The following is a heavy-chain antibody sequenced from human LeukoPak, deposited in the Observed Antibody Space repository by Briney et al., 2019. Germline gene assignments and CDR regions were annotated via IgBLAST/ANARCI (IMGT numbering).Heavy chain of an antibody. Sequence: SGTLSLTCAVSGGSISSTNWWSWVRQPPGKGLEWIGEIYRSGTTNYKPSLKSRVTISLDKSKNQFSPKLSSVTAADTAVYYCARGLDYDSSGYYQGFDYWGQGTLVTVSS. CDR2: IYRSGTT. CDR1: GGSISSTNW. J-gene: IGHJ4*02. CDR3: ARGLDYDSSGYYQGFDY. V-gene: IGHV4-4*02. D-gene: IGHD3-22*01.